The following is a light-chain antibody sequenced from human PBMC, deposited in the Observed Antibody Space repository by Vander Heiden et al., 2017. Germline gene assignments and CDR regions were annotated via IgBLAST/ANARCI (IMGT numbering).Light chain of an antibody. Sequence: QSVLTQPHSVSGAPGQRVTISCTGSSTNTGAGYGVNRARQLPGTAPKLLIYGNSYRPSGGPDRFSGSKSGTSASLAITGLQAEDEADYYCQSYDSSLSGYVVFGGGTKLTVL. V-gene: IGLV1-40*01. CDR1: STNTGAGYG. CDR2: GNS. J-gene: IGLJ2*01. CDR3: QSYDSSLSGYVV.